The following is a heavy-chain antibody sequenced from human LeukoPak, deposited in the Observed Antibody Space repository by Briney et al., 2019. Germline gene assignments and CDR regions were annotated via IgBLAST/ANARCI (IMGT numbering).Heavy chain of an antibody. CDR1: GFTFSSYG. J-gene: IGHJ4*02. D-gene: IGHD6-19*01. Sequence: GGSLALSCAASGFTFSSYGMHWVRQAPGKGLEWVAVISYDGSNKYYADSVKGRFTISRDNSKNTLYPQMNSLRAEDTAVYYCAKDLPTHSSGWSTFDYWGQGTLVTVSS. CDR3: AKDLPTHSSGWSTFDY. V-gene: IGHV3-30*18. CDR2: ISYDGSNK.